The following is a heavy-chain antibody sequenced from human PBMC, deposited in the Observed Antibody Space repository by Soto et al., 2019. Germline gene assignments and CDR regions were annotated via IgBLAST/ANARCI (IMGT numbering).Heavy chain of an antibody. CDR2: INPSGGST. J-gene: IGHJ5*02. D-gene: IGHD2-2*01. CDR3: ARDRGDVVVPAARSGNCFDP. V-gene: IGHV1-46*03. Sequence: ASVKVSCKASGYTFTSYYMHWVRQAPGQGLEWMGIINPSGGSTSYAQKFQGRVTMTRDTSTSTVYMELSSLRSEDTAVYYCARDRGDVVVPAARSGNCFDPWGQGTLVTVSS. CDR1: GYTFTSYY.